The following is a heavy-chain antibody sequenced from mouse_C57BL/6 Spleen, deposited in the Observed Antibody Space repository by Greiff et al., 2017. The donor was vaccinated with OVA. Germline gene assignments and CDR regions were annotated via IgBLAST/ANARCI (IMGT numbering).Heavy chain of an antibody. CDR1: GYAFTNYF. CDR2: INPGSGGT. Sequence: QVQLQQSGAELVRPGTSVKVSCKASGYAFTNYFIEWVKQRPGQGLEWIGMINPGSGGTNYISKFQGKATLTADKSSSTAYMQLSSLTSEDSAVYFCARKGYYGIRTYAMDYWGQGTSVTVSS. V-gene: IGHV1-54*01. CDR3: ARKGYYGIRTYAMDY. D-gene: IGHD1-1*01. J-gene: IGHJ4*01.